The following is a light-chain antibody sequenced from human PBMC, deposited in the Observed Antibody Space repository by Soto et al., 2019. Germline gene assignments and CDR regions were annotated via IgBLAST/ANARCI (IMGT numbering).Light chain of an antibody. V-gene: IGKV4-1*01. CDR3: QPYNNWPLT. Sequence: DIVMTQSPDSLAVSLGERASINCSSSQSVLYSSTNRNYLAWYQQKPGQPPKLLIYWASTRESGVPDRFSGSGSGTDFTLTINSLQSEDFAIYYCQPYNNWPLTFGGGTKVDIK. J-gene: IGKJ4*01. CDR1: QSVLYSSTNRNY. CDR2: WAS.